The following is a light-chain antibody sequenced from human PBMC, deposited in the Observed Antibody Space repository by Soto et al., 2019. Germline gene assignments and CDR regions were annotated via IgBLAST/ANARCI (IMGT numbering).Light chain of an antibody. Sequence: DIVMTQSPDSLAVSLGERATINCKSSQSVLYSSNNKNYLAWYQQKPGQPPKLLIYWASTRESGVPDRFSGSGSGTDFTLHISSPQAEDVAVYYCQQYYSTPPFTFGPGTKVDIK. CDR2: WAS. J-gene: IGKJ3*01. CDR3: QQYYSTPPFT. CDR1: QSVLYSSNNKNY. V-gene: IGKV4-1*01.